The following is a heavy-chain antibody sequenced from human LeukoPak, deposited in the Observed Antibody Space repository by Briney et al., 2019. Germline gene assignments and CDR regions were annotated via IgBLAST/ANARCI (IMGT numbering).Heavy chain of an antibody. CDR3: ARDSSGSPGAFDI. J-gene: IGHJ3*02. D-gene: IGHD6-13*01. CDR1: GFTVSSNY. V-gene: IGHV3-53*01. Sequence: GGSLRLSCAASGFTVSSNYMSWVRQAPGKGLEWVSVIYSGGSTYYADSVKVRFTNSRDNSKNTLYLQMNSLRADDTAVYYCARDSSGSPGAFDIWGQGTMVTVST. CDR2: IYSGGST.